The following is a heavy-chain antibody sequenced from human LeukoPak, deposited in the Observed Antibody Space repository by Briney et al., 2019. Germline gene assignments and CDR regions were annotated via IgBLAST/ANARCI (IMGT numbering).Heavy chain of an antibody. J-gene: IGHJ2*01. CDR3: ARQYSDILTGYHRGELYWYFDL. CDR1: GGSFSGYY. D-gene: IGHD3-9*01. CDR2: FNHSGST. V-gene: IGHV4-34*01. Sequence: SETLSLTCAVYGGSFSGYYWSWIRQPPGKGLEWIGEFNHSGSTNYNPSLKSRVTISVDTSKNQFSLKLSSVTAADTAVYYCARQYSDILTGYHRGELYWYFDLWGRGTLVTVSS.